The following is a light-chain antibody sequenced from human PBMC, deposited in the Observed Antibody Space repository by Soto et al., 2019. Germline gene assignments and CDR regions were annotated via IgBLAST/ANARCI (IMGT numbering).Light chain of an antibody. CDR3: RQYNSNYRL. CDR1: QSLDSW. J-gene: IGKJ2*01. V-gene: IGKV1-5*03. Sequence: DIQMTQSPSTLSASVGDRVTISCRASQSLDSWLAWYQQKPGKAPKLLIYKASSSESGVPSRFSGSGSRTDFTLTIGRLEPDDYASYFCRQYNSNYRLFGQGTQLE. CDR2: KAS.